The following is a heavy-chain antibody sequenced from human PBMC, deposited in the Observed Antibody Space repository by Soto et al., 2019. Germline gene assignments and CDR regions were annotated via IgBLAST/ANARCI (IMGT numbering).Heavy chain of an antibody. D-gene: IGHD3-3*01. V-gene: IGHV3-23*01. CDR3: ARDQVGPYFDY. CDR1: GFSFSSFA. J-gene: IGHJ4*02. Sequence: PGGSLRLSCAASGFSFSSFAMSWVRQAPGKGLEWVSTISGSGGSTFYADSVKGRFTISRDNAKNTLSLQMNSLRAEDTAVYYCARDQVGPYFDYWGQGTLVTVSS. CDR2: ISGSGGST.